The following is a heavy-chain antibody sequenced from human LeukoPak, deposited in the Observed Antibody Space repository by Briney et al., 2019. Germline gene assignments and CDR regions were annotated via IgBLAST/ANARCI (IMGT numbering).Heavy chain of an antibody. Sequence: PGGSLRLSCAAAGITLRSYWMNWVRQVPGKGLVWVSRINSDASIRNYADSVKGRFTISRDSANNTLYLQMSSLTAEDTAVYYCAFAYSGHGRRPDYWGQGTLVTVSS. J-gene: IGHJ4*02. CDR1: GITLRSYW. CDR2: INSDASIR. CDR3: AFAYSGHGRRPDY. V-gene: IGHV3-74*01. D-gene: IGHD5-12*01.